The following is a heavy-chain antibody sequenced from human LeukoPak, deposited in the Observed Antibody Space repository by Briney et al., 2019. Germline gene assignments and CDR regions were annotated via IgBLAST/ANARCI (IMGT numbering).Heavy chain of an antibody. CDR3: AKAGYSSGWRNVDS. CDR1: GFTFTSYA. V-gene: IGHV3-23*01. CDR2: ISGSGGST. D-gene: IGHD6-19*01. J-gene: IGHJ4*02. Sequence: PGGSLRLSCAASGFTFTSYAMNWVRQAPGKGLEWVSGISGSGGSTYYADSVKGRFSTSRDNSKNTLYLQLNGLRAEDTAVYYCAKAGYSSGWRNVDSWGQGTLVTASS.